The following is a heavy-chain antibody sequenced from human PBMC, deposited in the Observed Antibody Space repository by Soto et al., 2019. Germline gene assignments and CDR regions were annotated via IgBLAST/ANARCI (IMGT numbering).Heavy chain of an antibody. J-gene: IGHJ4*02. CDR3: TRSIPGTTSSDY. V-gene: IGHV3-72*01. CDR2: SRDKGNSYST. Sequence: EVQLVESGGGLVQPGGSLRLSSAGSGFTFSDYYIDWVRQAPGKGLEWVGRSRDKGNSYSTDYAASVKGRFTVSRDASKNSLYLQRNSLKTEDTALYYCTRSIPGTTSSDYWGQGTLVTVSS. CDR1: GFTFSDYY. D-gene: IGHD1-7*01.